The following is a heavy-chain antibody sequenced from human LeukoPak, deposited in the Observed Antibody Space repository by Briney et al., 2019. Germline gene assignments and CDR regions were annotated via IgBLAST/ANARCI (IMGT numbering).Heavy chain of an antibody. CDR3: ARDLSLTGYYSTYYFDY. V-gene: IGHV3-7*01. D-gene: IGHD3-9*01. Sequence: PGGSLRLSCAASGFTFSSYWMSWVRQAPGKGLEWVANIKQDGSEKYYVDSVKGRFTISRDNAKNSLYLQMNSLRAEDTAVYYCARDLSLTGYYSTYYFDYWGQGTLVTVSS. CDR2: IKQDGSEK. CDR1: GFTFSSYW. J-gene: IGHJ4*02.